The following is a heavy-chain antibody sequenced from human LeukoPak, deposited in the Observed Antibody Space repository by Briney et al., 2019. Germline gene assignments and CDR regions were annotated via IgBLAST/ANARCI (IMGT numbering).Heavy chain of an antibody. V-gene: IGHV4-59*11. D-gene: IGHD6-6*01. Sequence: PSETLFLTCTVSGGSISSHYWSWIRQPPGKGLEWIGYIYYSGSTNYNPSLKSRVTISVDTSKNQFSLKLSSVTAADTAVYYCARALSSIAARPGSYYYYYMDVWGKGTTVTVSS. CDR3: ARALSSIAARPGSYYYYYMDV. CDR2: IYYSGST. J-gene: IGHJ6*03. CDR1: GGSISSHY.